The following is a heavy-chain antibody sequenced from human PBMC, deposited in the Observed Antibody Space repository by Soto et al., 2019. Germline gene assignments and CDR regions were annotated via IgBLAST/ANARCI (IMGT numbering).Heavy chain of an antibody. J-gene: IGHJ5*02. Sequence: PSDTLSLTCTINGSSVDSTRSYKASISKPPGNGLEWIGSIFYTGSTYYSPSLKGRLIISVDPSKNQFSLKLTSVTAADTAMYYCARPKTIGAAAGKGWFDPWGQGTLVTVS. CDR1: GSSVDSTRSY. CDR3: ARPKTIGAAAGKGWFDP. D-gene: IGHD6-13*01. V-gene: IGHV4-39*01. CDR2: IFYTGST.